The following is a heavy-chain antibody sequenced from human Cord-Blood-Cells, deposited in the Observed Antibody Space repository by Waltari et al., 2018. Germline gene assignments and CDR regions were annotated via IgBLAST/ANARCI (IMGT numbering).Heavy chain of an antibody. J-gene: IGHJ4*02. CDR2: INHSGST. Sequence: QVQLQQWGAGLLKPSETLSLTCAVYGGSFSGYYWSWIRPPPGKGLEWIGEINHSGSTNYNPSLKSRVTISVDTSKNQFSLKLSSVTAADTAVYYCARGWVLEDSSGYYFDYWGQGTLVTVSS. D-gene: IGHD3-22*01. CDR3: ARGWVLEDSSGYYFDY. V-gene: IGHV4-34*01. CDR1: GGSFSGYY.